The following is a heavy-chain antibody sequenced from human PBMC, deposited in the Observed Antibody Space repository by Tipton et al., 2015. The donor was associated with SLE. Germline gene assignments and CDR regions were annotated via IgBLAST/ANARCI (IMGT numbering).Heavy chain of an antibody. J-gene: IGHJ5*02. CDR3: ARGGTGDGRNPFDP. Sequence: TLSLTCTVSGYSISSGFYWAWIRQPPGKGLEWIGFIYQRGSTYYTRGSTYYNPSLKSRVTISVDTSKNQFSLKLSSVTAADTAVYYCARGGTGDGRNPFDPWGQGTLVTVSS. CDR2: IYQRGSTYYTRGST. D-gene: IGHD4-23*01. V-gene: IGHV4-38-2*02. CDR1: GYSISSGFY.